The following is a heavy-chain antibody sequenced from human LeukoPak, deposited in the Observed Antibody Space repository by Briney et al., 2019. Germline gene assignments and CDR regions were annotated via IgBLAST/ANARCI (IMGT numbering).Heavy chain of an antibody. CDR1: GFIFSSYV. CDR3: ARALDEGARFDY. CDR2: ITYSGGST. J-gene: IGHJ4*02. Sequence: GGSLRLSCAASGFIFSSYVMSWVRQAPGKGLEWVSGITYSGGSTYYADSVRGRFTISRDNSKNTLYLQMNSLRAEDTAVYYCARALDEGARFDYWGQGTLVTVSS. V-gene: IGHV3-23*01.